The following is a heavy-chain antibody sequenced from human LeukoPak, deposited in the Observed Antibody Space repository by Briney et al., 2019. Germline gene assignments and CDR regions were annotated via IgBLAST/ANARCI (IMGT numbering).Heavy chain of an antibody. V-gene: IGHV3-33*01. CDR2: IWYDGSNK. J-gene: IGHJ4*02. Sequence: GGSLRLSCAASGFTFSSYGMHWVRQAPGKGLKWVAVIWYDGSNKYYADSVKGRFTISRDNSKNTLYLQMNSLRAEDTAVYYCARDLRLENEIGYWGQGTLVTVSS. D-gene: IGHD1-1*01. CDR1: GFTFSSYG. CDR3: ARDLRLENEIGY.